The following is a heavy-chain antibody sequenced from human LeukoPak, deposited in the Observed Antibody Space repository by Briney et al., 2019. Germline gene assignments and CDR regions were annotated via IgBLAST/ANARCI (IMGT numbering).Heavy chain of an antibody. D-gene: IGHD6-6*01. CDR2: IYYSGST. V-gene: IGHV4-39*07. J-gene: IGHJ4*02. Sequence: PSETLSLTCTVSGGSISSSSYYWGWIRQPPGKGLEWIGSIYYSGSTYYNPSLKSRVTISVDTSKNQFSLKLSSVTAADTAVYYCARGSLEQYSSSSGPLHYWGQGTLVTVSS. CDR3: ARGSLEQYSSSSGPLHY. CDR1: GGSISSSSYY.